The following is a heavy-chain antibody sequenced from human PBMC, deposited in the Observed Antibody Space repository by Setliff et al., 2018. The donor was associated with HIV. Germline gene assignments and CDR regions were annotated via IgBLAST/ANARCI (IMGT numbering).Heavy chain of an antibody. Sequence: GGSLRLSCAASGFTFSSYAMHWARQAPGKGLEWVAVISYDGSNKYYADSVKGRFTISRDNSKNTLYLQMNSLTAEDTALYYCVRDLARVIAHWGQGTLVTVSS. V-gene: IGHV3-30*07. CDR2: ISYDGSNK. CDR1: GFTFSSYA. J-gene: IGHJ4*02. D-gene: IGHD2-21*01. CDR3: VRDLARVIAH.